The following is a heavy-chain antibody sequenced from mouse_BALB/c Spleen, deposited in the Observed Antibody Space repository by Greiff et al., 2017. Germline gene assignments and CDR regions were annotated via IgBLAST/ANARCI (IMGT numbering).Heavy chain of an antibody. CDR1: GYTFSSYW. J-gene: IGHJ3*01. Sequence: VHLVESGAELMKPGASVKISCKATGYTFSSYWIEWVKQRPGHGLEWIGEILPGSGSTNYNEKFKGKATFTADTSSNTAYMQLSSLTSEDSAVYYCARGGYYDGYTWFAYWGQGTLVTVSA. CDR2: ILPGSGST. CDR3: ARGGYYDGYTWFAY. D-gene: IGHD2-3*01. V-gene: IGHV1-9*01.